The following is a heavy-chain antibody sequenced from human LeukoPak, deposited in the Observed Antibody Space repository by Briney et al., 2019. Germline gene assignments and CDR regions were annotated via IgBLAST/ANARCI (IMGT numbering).Heavy chain of an antibody. D-gene: IGHD1-14*01. CDR1: GYSISSGYY. CDR2: IYHSGST. J-gene: IGHJ4*02. CDR3: ARREAEPYYFDY. V-gene: IGHV4-38-2*02. Sequence: SETLSLTCTVSGYSISSGYYWGWIRQPPGKGLEWIGSIYHSGSTYYNPSLKSRVTISVDTSKNQFPLKLSSVTAAATAVYYCARREAEPYYFDYWGQGTLVTVSS.